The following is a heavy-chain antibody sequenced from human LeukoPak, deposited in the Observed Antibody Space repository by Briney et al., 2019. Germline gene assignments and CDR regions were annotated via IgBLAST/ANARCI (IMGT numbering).Heavy chain of an antibody. J-gene: IGHJ4*02. CDR3: ATEGYSSGPDLEY. D-gene: IGHD6-19*01. V-gene: IGHV3-21*01. Sequence: GGSLRLSCTASGFTFSSYSMNWVRQAPGKGLEWVSSISISSSYIYYTDSVKGRFTISRDNAKNSLYLQMNSLRAEDTAVYYCATEGYSSGPDLEYWGRGTLVTVSS. CDR1: GFTFSSYS. CDR2: ISISSSYI.